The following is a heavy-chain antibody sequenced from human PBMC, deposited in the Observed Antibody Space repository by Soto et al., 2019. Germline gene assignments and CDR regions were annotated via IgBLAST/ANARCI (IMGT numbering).Heavy chain of an antibody. CDR3: AKQFSYASSGWSEGTFFDY. V-gene: IGHV3-23*01. Sequence: GGSLRLSCAASGFTFSSYAMSWVRQAPGKGLEWVSVISGGGITTYYADSVKGRFTISRHNSKDTLLLQMNSLRAEDTALYYCAKQFSYASSGWSEGTFFDYWGQGTLVTVSS. J-gene: IGHJ4*02. CDR1: GFTFSSYA. D-gene: IGHD6-19*01. CDR2: ISGGGITT.